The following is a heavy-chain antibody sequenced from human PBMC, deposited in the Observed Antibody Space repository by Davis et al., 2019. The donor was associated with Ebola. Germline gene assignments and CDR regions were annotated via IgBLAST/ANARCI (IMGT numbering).Heavy chain of an antibody. CDR2: IIPIFGTA. J-gene: IGHJ5*02. V-gene: IGHV1-69*06. CDR3: ARVRVYSSSSYWFDP. Sequence: AASVKVSCKASGGTFSSYAISWVRQAPGQGLEWMGGIIPIFGTANYAQKFQGRVTITADKSTSTAYMELSSLRSEETAVYYCARVRVYSSSSYWFDPWGQGTLVTVSS. CDR1: GGTFSSYA. D-gene: IGHD6-6*01.